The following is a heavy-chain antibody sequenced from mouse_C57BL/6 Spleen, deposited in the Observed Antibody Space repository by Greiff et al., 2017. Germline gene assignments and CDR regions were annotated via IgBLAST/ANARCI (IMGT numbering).Heavy chain of an antibody. J-gene: IGHJ4*01. D-gene: IGHD2-3*01. CDR3: ARGWAYDGYYYYAMDD. Sequence: EVKLLQSGGGLAQPGASLKLSCAASGIAFSRYWMSWVRRAPGKGLEWIGEINPASSTINYAPSLKDKFILSRDNANSTLYMELRRVRSEDSAVYYCARGWAYDGYYYYAMDDWGTGTSVTVSS. CDR1: GIAFSRYW. V-gene: IGHV4-1*01. CDR2: INPASSTI.